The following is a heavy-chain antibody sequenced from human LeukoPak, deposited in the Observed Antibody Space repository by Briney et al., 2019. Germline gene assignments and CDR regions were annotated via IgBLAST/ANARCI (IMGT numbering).Heavy chain of an antibody. CDR3: VKARGIQLWLPGDY. CDR2: ISSNGGST. J-gene: IGHJ4*02. Sequence: GGSLRLSCAASGFTFTSYPMHWVRQAPGEGLEYVSAISSNGGSTYYGDSVKGRFTISRDNSKNTLHLQMSSLRAEDTAVYYCVKARGIQLWLPGDYWGQGTLVTVSS. V-gene: IGHV3-64D*09. CDR1: GFTFTSYP. D-gene: IGHD5-18*01.